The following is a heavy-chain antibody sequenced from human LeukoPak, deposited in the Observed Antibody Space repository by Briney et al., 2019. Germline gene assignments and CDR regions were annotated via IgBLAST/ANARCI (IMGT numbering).Heavy chain of an antibody. CDR1: GFTFSSYS. J-gene: IGHJ6*03. CDR3: ARDNSGYYYMDV. CDR2: ISSSSSYI. V-gene: IGHV3-21*01. Sequence: PGGSLRLSCAASGFTFSSYSMNWVRQAPGKGLEWVSSISSSSSYIYYADSVKGRFTISRDNAKNSLYLQMNSLRAEDTAVYYCARDNSGYYYMDVWGKGTTVTVSS.